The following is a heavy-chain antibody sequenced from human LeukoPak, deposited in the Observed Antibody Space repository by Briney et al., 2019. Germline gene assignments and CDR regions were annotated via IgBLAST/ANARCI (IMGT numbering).Heavy chain of an antibody. CDR2: VSGSGGST. D-gene: IGHD2-21*01. CDR1: GFTFSSYA. Sequence: GGSLRLSCAASGFTFSSYAMNWVRQAPGKGLEWVSAVSGSGGSTSYADSVKGRFTITRDNSKNTLYLQMNSLRAEDTAVYYCASQPASYSPFDSWGQGTLVTVYS. V-gene: IGHV3-23*01. J-gene: IGHJ4*02. CDR3: ASQPASYSPFDS.